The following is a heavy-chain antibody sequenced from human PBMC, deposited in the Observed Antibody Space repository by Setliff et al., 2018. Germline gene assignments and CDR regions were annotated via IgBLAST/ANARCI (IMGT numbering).Heavy chain of an antibody. Sequence: GGSLRLSCAASGFTFSDHYMTWIRQAPGKGLEWVSYISSSGSLTLYADSVRGRFSISRDNIKDSLYLQMNSLRSEDTAVYYCARFYGDYQFDYWGQGTLVTVPQ. CDR3: ARFYGDYQFDY. J-gene: IGHJ4*02. CDR1: GFTFSDHY. D-gene: IGHD4-17*01. CDR2: ISSSGSLT. V-gene: IGHV3-11*01.